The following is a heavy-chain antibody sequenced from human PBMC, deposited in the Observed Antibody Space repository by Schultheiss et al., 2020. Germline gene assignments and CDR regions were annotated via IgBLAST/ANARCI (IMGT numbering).Heavy chain of an antibody. CDR3: AKGEGYYGSRSHNEPGYRYYYMDV. V-gene: IGHV3-30*02. CDR1: GFTFSNAW. Sequence: GGSLRLSCTASGFTFSNAWMNWVRQAPGKGLEWVAFIRYDGSNKYYADSVKGRFTISRDNSKNTLYLQMNSLRAEDTAVYYCAKGEGYYGSRSHNEPGYRYYYMDVWGKGTAVTVSS. CDR2: IRYDGSNK. J-gene: IGHJ6*03. D-gene: IGHD3-10*01.